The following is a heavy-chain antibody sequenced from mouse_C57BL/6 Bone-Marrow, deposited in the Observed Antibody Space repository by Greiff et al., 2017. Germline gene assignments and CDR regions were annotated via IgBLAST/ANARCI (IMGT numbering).Heavy chain of an antibody. V-gene: IGHV12-3*01. D-gene: IGHD1-1*01. CDR3: AGITRDAMDY. J-gene: IGHJ4*01. CDR2: ITHSGET. Sequence: VKLQESGPGLVKPSQSLFLTCSITGFPITSGYYWIWIRQSPGKPLEWMGYITHSGETFYNPSLQSPISITRETSKNQFFLQLNSVTTEDTAMYYCAGITRDAMDYWGQGTSVTVSS. CDR1: GFPITSGYY.